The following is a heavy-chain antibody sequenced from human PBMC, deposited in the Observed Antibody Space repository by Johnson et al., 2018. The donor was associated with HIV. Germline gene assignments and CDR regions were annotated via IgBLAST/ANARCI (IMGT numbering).Heavy chain of an antibody. CDR3: ARALGLEVCAVDI. CDR2: ISWDGGST. CDR1: GFTFDDYA. V-gene: IGHV3-43D*03. J-gene: IGHJ3*02. Sequence: VQLVESGGVVVQPGGSLRLSCAASGFTFDDYAMHWVRQPPGKGLEWVSLISWDGGSTYYGDSVKGRFTISRDNAKNSLYLQMNSLRAEDTAWYYCARALGLEVCAVDIWGQGTMVTVSS. D-gene: IGHD2-8*01.